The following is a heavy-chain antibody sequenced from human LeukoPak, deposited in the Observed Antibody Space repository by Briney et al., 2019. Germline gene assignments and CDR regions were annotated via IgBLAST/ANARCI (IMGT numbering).Heavy chain of an antibody. Sequence: GGSLRLSCAASGFTFSSYEMNWVRQAPGKGLEWVSYISSSGSTIYYADSVKGRFTISRDNAKNSLYLQMNSLRAEDTAVHYCARRLRRNYFDYWGQGTLVTVSS. CDR2: ISSSGSTI. V-gene: IGHV3-48*03. J-gene: IGHJ4*02. D-gene: IGHD4-17*01. CDR1: GFTFSSYE. CDR3: ARRLRRNYFDY.